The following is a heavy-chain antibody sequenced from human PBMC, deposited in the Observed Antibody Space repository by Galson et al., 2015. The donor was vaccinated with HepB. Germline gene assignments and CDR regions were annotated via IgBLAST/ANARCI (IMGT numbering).Heavy chain of an antibody. CDR2: INPNSGGT. D-gene: IGHD6-19*01. Sequence: SVKVSCKASGYTFTGYYMHWVRQAPGQGLEWMGWINPNSGGTKYLQKFQGRVTMSRDTSNSTAYMELSRLRSDDTAVYYCARWYSSGWDDAFDIWGQGTMVTVSS. CDR3: ARWYSSGWDDAFDI. J-gene: IGHJ3*02. CDR1: GYTFTGYY. V-gene: IGHV1-2*02.